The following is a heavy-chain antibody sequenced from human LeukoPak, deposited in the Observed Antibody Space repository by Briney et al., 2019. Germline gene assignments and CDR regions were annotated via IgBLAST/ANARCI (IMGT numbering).Heavy chain of an antibody. V-gene: IGHV3-48*04. D-gene: IGHD1-26*01. CDR1: GFTFSSYS. CDR2: ISSSSTTI. CDR3: ARWGVGDY. J-gene: IGHJ4*02. Sequence: GGSLRLSCAASGFTFSSYSMNWVRQAPGKGLEWASYISSSSTTIYYAGSVKGRFTISRDNAKNSLYLQMNSLRAEDTAVYYCARWGVGDYWGQGTLVTVSS.